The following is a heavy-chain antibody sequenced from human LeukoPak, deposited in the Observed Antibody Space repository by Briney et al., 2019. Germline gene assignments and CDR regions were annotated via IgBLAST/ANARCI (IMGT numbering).Heavy chain of an antibody. CDR1: GDSISSSTY. J-gene: IGHJ4*02. D-gene: IGHD2-15*01. V-gene: IGHV4-38-2*02. CDR2: IYHSGST. Sequence: SETLSLTCTVSGDSISSSTYWGWIRQPPGEGLEWIGSIYHSGSTYYNPSLKSRVTISVDTSKNQFSLKLSSVTAADTAVYYCARAAIVVVVAAFFDYWGQGTLVTVSS. CDR3: ARAAIVVVVAAFFDY.